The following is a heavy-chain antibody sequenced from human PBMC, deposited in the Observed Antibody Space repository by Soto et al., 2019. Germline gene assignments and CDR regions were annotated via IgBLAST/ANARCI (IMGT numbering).Heavy chain of an antibody. Sequence: QVQLVQSGAEVKKPGASVKVSCKASGYTFTSFDITWVRQAPGQGLEWMGKIITHNGNAKYVQRLQGRVILTTDTSTSTAYMELRSLRSVDTAVYYCARGPGQLPYHDDDNYKAYFDYWGQGTLVTVSS. V-gene: IGHV1-18*01. CDR3: ARGPGQLPYHDDDNYKAYFDY. D-gene: IGHD3-10*01. J-gene: IGHJ4*02. CDR2: IITHNGNA. CDR1: GYTFTSFD.